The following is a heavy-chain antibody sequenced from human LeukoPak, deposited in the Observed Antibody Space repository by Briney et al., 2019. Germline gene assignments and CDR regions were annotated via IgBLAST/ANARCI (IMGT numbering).Heavy chain of an antibody. CDR1: GFTFNSFA. J-gene: IGHJ4*02. Sequence: GGSLRLACAASGFTFNSFAMHWVRQAPGKGLAYVSAISSTGGSTYYANSVKGRFTISRDNSKNTLYLQMGSLRAEDMAVYYCARDGYNLVLDYWGQGTLVTVSS. D-gene: IGHD5-24*01. V-gene: IGHV3-64*01. CDR3: ARDGYNLVLDY. CDR2: ISSTGGST.